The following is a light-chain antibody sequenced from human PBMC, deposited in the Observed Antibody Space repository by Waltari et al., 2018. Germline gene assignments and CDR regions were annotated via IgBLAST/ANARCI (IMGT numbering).Light chain of an antibody. CDR3: SSYAGSNNWV. CDR2: EVN. V-gene: IGLV2-8*01. J-gene: IGLJ3*02. CDR1: SSSVGGYNY. Sequence: QSALTQPPSASGSPGQSVTISCTGTSSSVGGYNYVPWYQQHPGQAPKVMVHEVNKRPSGVPDRFSGSKSGNTASLTVSGLQAEDEADYYCSSYAGSNNWVFGGGTKLTVL.